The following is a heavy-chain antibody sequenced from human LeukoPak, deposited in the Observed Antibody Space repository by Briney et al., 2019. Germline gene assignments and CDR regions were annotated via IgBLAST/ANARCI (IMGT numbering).Heavy chain of an antibody. CDR2: ISYDGSNK. CDR3: ARDRERWLQTFDY. J-gene: IGHJ4*02. CDR1: GFTFSSYA. V-gene: IGHV3-30-3*01. Sequence: AGRSLRLSCAASGFTFSSYAMHWVRQAPGKGLEWVAVISYDGSNKYYADSVKGRFTISRDNSKNTLYLQMNSLRAEDTAVYYCARDRERWLQTFDYGGQGTLVTVSS. D-gene: IGHD5-24*01.